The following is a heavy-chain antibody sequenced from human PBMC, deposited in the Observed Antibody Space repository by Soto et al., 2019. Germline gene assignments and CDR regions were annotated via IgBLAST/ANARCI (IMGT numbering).Heavy chain of an antibody. CDR1: GFTFSSYA. V-gene: IGHV3-30-3*01. CDR2: ISYDGSNK. Sequence: GGSLRLSCAASGFTFSSYAMHWVRQAPGKGLEWVAVISYDGSNKYYADSVKGRFTISRDNSKNTLYLQMNSLRAEDTAVYYCARGSSLPIRFLEWFVDYWGQGXLVTVYS. D-gene: IGHD3-3*01. CDR3: ARGSSLPIRFLEWFVDY. J-gene: IGHJ4*02.